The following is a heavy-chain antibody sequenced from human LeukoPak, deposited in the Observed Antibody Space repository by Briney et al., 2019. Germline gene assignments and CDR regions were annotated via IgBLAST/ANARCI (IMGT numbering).Heavy chain of an antibody. V-gene: IGHV1-2*02. J-gene: IGHJ4*02. D-gene: IGHD3-22*01. Sequence: ASVKVSCKASGYTFTAYHIHWVRQAPGQGLEWMGWIDPNSGAKNSAQKFQGRVTMTRDTSISTAYMELSRLRSDDTAVYYCAREGNYYDSSGSPASGAVDYWGQGTLVTVSS. CDR3: AREGNYYDSSGSPASGAVDY. CDR1: GYTFTAYH. CDR2: IDPNSGAK.